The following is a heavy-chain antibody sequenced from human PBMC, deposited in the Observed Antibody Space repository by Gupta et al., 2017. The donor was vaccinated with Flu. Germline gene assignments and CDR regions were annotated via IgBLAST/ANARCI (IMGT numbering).Heavy chain of an antibody. CDR3: AREGPESLGFDY. CDR2: IKQGGNEK. D-gene: IGHD3-16*01. Sequence: EVQLVESGGALVQPGGSMRLSCTASGFTFRNYWMSWVRQAPGKVLEWVANIKQGGNEKHYWDSVKGRFTISRDDAKNSLYLQMNSLRVEDTTVYYCAREGPESLGFDYWGQGTLVTVSS. J-gene: IGHJ4*02. CDR1: GFTFRNYW. V-gene: IGHV3-7*01.